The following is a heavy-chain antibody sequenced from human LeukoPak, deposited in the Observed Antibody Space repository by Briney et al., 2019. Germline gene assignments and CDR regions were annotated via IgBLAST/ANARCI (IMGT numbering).Heavy chain of an antibody. CDR2: ISGSGGGT. J-gene: IGHJ4*02. CDR3: ARVPWSSVTILDY. V-gene: IGHV3-23*01. CDR1: GFTFSTYG. Sequence: GGTLRLSCAASGFTFSTYGMSWVRQAPGKGLEWVSAISGSGGGTYYADSVKGRFTISRDNSKNTLYLQMNSLRVEDTAVYYCARVPWSSVTILDYWGQGTLVTVSS. D-gene: IGHD3-9*01.